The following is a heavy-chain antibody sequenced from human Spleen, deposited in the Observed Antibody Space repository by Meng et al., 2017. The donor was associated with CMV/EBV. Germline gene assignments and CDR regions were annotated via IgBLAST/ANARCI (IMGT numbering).Heavy chain of an antibody. J-gene: IGHJ6*02. CDR2: ISYDGSNK. V-gene: IGHV3-30-3*01. D-gene: IGHD2-2*01. CDR3: ARVCTSCYYYYYGMDV. CDR1: GFTFSSYA. Sequence: GGSLRLSCAASGFTFSSYAMHWVRQAPGKGLEWVAVISYDGSNKYYADSVKGRFTISRDNSKNTLYLQMNSLRAEDTAVYYCARVCTSCYYYYYGMDVWGQGTTVTVSS.